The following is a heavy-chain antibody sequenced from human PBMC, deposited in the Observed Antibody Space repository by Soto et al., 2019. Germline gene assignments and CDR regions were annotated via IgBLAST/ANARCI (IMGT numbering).Heavy chain of an antibody. CDR2: VYPGDSET. J-gene: IGHJ5*02. V-gene: IGHV5-51*01. CDR1: GYSFTHYW. Sequence: GESLKISCKTTGYSFTHYWIGWVRQMPGKGLEWMGSVYPGDSETRYSPSFQGQVTVSADQSISTAYMEWSSLKASDTAMYYCASESGPRWLQFRWFDPWGKGTLVTVSS. D-gene: IGHD5-12*01. CDR3: ASESGPRWLQFRWFDP.